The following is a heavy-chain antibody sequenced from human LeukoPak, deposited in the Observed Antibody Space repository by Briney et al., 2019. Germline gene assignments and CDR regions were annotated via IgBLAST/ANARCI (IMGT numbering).Heavy chain of an antibody. Sequence: PSETLSLTCTVSGGSISSSSYYWGWIRQPPGKGLEWIGSIYYSGSTYYNPSLKSRVTISVDTPKNQFSLKLSSVTAADTAVYYCARRRGAPPLIFDYWGQGTLVTVSS. D-gene: IGHD1-26*01. V-gene: IGHV4-39*01. CDR3: ARRRGAPPLIFDY. J-gene: IGHJ4*02. CDR2: IYYSGST. CDR1: GGSISSSSYY.